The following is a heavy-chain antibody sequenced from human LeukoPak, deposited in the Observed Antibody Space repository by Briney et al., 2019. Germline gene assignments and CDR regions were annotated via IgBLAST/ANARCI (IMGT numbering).Heavy chain of an antibody. CDR1: GYSFTSYW. CDR3: ARRCSSSSCPFEY. V-gene: IGHV5-10-1*01. Sequence: GESLKISCKGSGYSFTSYWISWVRQMPGKGLEWMGRIDPSDSYTNYSPSFQGHVTISADKSIGTAYLQWSSLKASDTAMYYCARRCSSSSCPFEYWGQGTLVTVSS. CDR2: IDPSDSYT. J-gene: IGHJ4*02. D-gene: IGHD2-2*01.